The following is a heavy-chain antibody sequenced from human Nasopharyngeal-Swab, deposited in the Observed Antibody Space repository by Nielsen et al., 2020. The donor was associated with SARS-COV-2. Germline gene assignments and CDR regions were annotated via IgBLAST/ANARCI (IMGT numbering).Heavy chain of an antibody. Sequence: SDTLSLTCTVSGVSITSQYWSWIRQPPGKGLEWIGYISHNSGTSYNPSRKSRVTMFMDTSKKQFSLRLRSVTAADTAVYYCAKEGATGWFDPWGQGTLVTVSS. J-gene: IGHJ5*02. V-gene: IGHV4-59*11. CDR1: GVSITSQY. CDR3: AKEGATGWFDP. CDR2: ISHNSGT.